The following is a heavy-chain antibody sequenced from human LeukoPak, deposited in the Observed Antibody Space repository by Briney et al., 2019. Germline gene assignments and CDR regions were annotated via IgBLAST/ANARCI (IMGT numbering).Heavy chain of an antibody. J-gene: IGHJ4*02. Sequence: PGGSLRLSCAASGFTFSSYVMHWVRQAPGKGLEWVAIISSDGSNAYYADSVKGRFTISRDNSKNTLYLQMNSLRAAETAVYYCARDKGTSSLSSFDYWGQGTLVTVSS. D-gene: IGHD6-6*01. CDR2: ISSDGSNA. CDR3: ARDKGTSSLSSFDY. V-gene: IGHV3-30*04. CDR1: GFTFSSYV.